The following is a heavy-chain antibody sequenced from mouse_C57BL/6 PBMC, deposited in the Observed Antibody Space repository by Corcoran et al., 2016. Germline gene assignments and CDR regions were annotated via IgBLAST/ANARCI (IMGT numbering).Heavy chain of an antibody. V-gene: IGHV1-26*01. D-gene: IGHD2-4*01. CDR3: AVYYDYDGYFDV. CDR2: INPNNGGT. CDR1: GYTFTDYY. Sequence: EVQLQQSGPELVKPGASVKISCKASGYTFTDYYMNWVKQSHGKSLEWIGDINPNNGGTSYNQKFKGKATLTVDKSSSTAYMELRSLTSEDSAVYYCAVYYDYDGYFDVWGTGTTVTVSS. J-gene: IGHJ1*03.